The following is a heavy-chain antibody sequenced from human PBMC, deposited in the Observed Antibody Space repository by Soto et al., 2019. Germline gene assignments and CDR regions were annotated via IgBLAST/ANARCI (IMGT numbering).Heavy chain of an antibody. CDR1: GGSISSYY. Sequence: PSETLSLTCTVSGGSISSYYWSWIRQPPGKGLEWIGYIYYSGSTNYNPSLKSRVTISVDTSKNQFSLKLSSVTAADTAVYYCARGRVSRKSYCYYYMDVWGKGTTVTVSS. CDR2: IYYSGST. D-gene: IGHD6-13*01. V-gene: IGHV4-59*01. CDR3: ARGRVSRKSYCYYYMDV. J-gene: IGHJ6*03.